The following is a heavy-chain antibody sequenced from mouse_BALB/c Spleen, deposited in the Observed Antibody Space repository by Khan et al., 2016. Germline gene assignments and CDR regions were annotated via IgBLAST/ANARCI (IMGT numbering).Heavy chain of an antibody. CDR2: IYPGDGDT. CDR1: GFAFSSYW. Sequence: ELVRPGSSVKISCKASGFAFSSYWMNWVKQRPGQGLEWIGQIYPGDGDTNYNGKFKGKATLTADKSSSTAYMQLSSLTSEDSAVYFCARGTPFDNWGQGTLVTVSA. CDR3: ARGTPFDN. V-gene: IGHV1-80*01. J-gene: IGHJ3*01. D-gene: IGHD2-14*01.